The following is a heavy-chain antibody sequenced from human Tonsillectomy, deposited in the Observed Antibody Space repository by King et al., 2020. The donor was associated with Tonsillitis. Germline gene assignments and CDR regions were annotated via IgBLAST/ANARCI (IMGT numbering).Heavy chain of an antibody. J-gene: IGHJ4*02. Sequence: VQLQESGPGLVKPSETLSLTCIVSDGSVSSGSYYWSWIRQPPGKGLEWIGCIYYSGSTNYNPSLKGRVTISVDTSKNQFSLNLRSVTAADTAVYYCARGGLLWFGELSGPDYWGQGTLVTVSS. D-gene: IGHD3-10*01. CDR2: IYYSGST. V-gene: IGHV4-61*01. CDR3: ARGGLLWFGELSGPDY. CDR1: DGSVSSGSYY.